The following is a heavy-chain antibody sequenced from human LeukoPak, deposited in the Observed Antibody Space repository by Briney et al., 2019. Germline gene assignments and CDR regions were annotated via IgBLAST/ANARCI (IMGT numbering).Heavy chain of an antibody. J-gene: IGHJ5*02. Sequence: GGSLRLSCAASGFAFSSYSMNWVRQAPGKGLEWVSYIGTSSSPIYYGDSVKGRFTISRDNDKKSIYLQMDSLRDEDTAVYYCARGHYQLSWGQGILVTVSS. CDR2: IGTSSSPI. CDR3: ARGHYQLS. V-gene: IGHV3-48*02. D-gene: IGHD2-2*01. CDR1: GFAFSSYS.